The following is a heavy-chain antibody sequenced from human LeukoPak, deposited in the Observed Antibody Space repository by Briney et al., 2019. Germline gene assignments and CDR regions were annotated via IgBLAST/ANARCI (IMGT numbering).Heavy chain of an antibody. D-gene: IGHD1-1*01. CDR2: IDYSGST. J-gene: IGHJ4*02. CDR3: VRRGTTGTDFDY. CDR1: GGPVSSGSYY. V-gene: IGHV4-39*01. Sequence: SETLSLTCTVSGGPVSSGSYYWGWIRQAPGKGLEWIGNIDYSGSTYNNLSLKSRVTISVDTSKNQVSLKLSSVTAADTAVYYCVRRGTTGTDFDYWGQGTLVTVSS.